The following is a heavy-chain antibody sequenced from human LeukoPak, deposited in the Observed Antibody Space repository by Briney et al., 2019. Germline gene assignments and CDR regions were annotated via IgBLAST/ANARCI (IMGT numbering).Heavy chain of an antibody. V-gene: IGHV3-23*01. CDR3: AKGDPPTYYDILTGQDY. Sequence: QAGGSLRLSCAASGFTFSSYAMSWVRQAPGKGLEWVAGISAGGGSTYYADSVKGRFTISRDNSKNMPYLQLNSLRAEDTAVYYCAKGDPPTYYDILTGQDYWGQGTLVTVSS. CDR1: GFTFSSYA. CDR2: ISAGGGST. D-gene: IGHD3-9*01. J-gene: IGHJ4*02.